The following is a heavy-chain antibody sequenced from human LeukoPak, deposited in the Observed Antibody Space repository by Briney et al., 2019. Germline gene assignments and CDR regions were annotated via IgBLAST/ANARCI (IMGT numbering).Heavy chain of an antibody. Sequence: GGSLRLSCSASGFTFSGYPMHWVRQAPGKGLQYVSGISSNGGSTYYADSVKGRFTISRDNSKNTLSLQMNSLRADDTAVYFCARDPSRISVAGFCDYWGQGTLVTVSS. CDR3: ARDPSRISVAGFCDY. J-gene: IGHJ4*02. V-gene: IGHV3-64*04. D-gene: IGHD6-19*01. CDR2: ISSNGGST. CDR1: GFTFSGYP.